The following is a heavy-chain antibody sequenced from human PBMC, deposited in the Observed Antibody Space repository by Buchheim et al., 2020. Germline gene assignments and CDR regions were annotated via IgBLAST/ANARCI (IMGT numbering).Heavy chain of an antibody. CDR3: ATGSRSVVSTKYAHDY. CDR2: MSYDGGST. V-gene: IGHV3-30-3*01. D-gene: IGHD5/OR15-5a*01. J-gene: IGHJ4*02. Sequence: QVQLVESGGDVVQPGRSLRLSCAASQFTFSSHAMHWVRQAPAKGLEWVAVMSYDGGSTMYAESVKGRFTISRDNSKNTLYLEMNSQRDEDTAVYYWATGSRSVVSTKYAHDYWGQGTL. CDR1: QFTFSSHA.